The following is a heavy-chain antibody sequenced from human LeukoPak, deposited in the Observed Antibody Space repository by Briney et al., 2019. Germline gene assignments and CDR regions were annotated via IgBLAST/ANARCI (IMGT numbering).Heavy chain of an antibody. V-gene: IGHV3-30-3*01. D-gene: IGHD3-22*01. CDR2: ISYDGSNK. J-gene: IGHJ4*02. CDR3: ARGRITMISSY. CDR1: GFTFSSYA. Sequence: QTGGSLRLSCAASGFTFSSYAMHWVRQAPGKGLEWVAVISYDGSNKYYAGSVKGRFTISRDNSKNTLYLQMNSLRAEDTAVYYCARGRITMISSYWGQGTLVTVSS.